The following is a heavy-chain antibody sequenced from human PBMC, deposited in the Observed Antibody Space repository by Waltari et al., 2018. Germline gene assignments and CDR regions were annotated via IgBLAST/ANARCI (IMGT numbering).Heavy chain of an antibody. D-gene: IGHD2-21*02. Sequence: QVQLQESGPSRLKPSETLSLICTVSGGSISGFYWSWVRQPPGKGLAWIGYIYYTGSTNFNPSLKSRVTMSVDTSKNQFSLKLSSVTAADTAFYYCARGGGGDWEWFDPWGQGTLVTVSS. V-gene: IGHV4-59*01. CDR1: GGSISGFY. CDR2: IYYTGST. J-gene: IGHJ5*02. CDR3: ARGGGGDWEWFDP.